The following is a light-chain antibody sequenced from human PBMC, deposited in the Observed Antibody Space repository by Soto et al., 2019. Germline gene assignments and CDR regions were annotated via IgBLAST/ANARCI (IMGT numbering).Light chain of an antibody. CDR2: MES. V-gene: IGKV1-5*03. CDR3: QQYNSYPYT. J-gene: IGKJ2*01. Sequence: DLQMTQSPSTLSASVGDRVTITCRASQSISSWLAWYQQKPGRAPKVLIYMESSLESGVPSRFSGSGSGTEFTLTISSLQPDDFATYYCQQYNSYPYTFGQGTKLEIK. CDR1: QSISSW.